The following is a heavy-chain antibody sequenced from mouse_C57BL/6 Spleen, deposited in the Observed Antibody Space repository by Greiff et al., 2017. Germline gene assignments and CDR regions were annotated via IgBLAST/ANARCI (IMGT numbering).Heavy chain of an antibody. J-gene: IGHJ2*01. CDR1: GYTFTSYW. D-gene: IGHD2-4*01. CDR3: AREKIYYDYGFDY. Sequence: VQLQQPGAELVRPGSSVKLSCKASGYTFTSYWMDWVKQRPGQGLEWIGNIYPSDSETHYNQKFKDKATLTVDKSSSTAYMQLSSLTSEDSAVYYCAREKIYYDYGFDYWGQGTTLTVSS. CDR2: IYPSDSET. V-gene: IGHV1-61*01.